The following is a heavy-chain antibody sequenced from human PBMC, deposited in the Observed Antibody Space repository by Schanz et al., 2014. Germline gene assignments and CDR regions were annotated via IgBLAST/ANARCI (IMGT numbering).Heavy chain of an antibody. D-gene: IGHD3-22*01. CDR1: GFTFSNFA. J-gene: IGHJ6*02. V-gene: IGHV3-30*04. Sequence: QVQLVESGGGVVQPGRSLRLSCAASGFTFSNFAIHWVRQAPGKGLEWVAVISYDGSHKDYADSVKGRFTISRDNSKNTLYLQMNSLRAEDTAVYYCAKDRDDSSWYYYYYGMDVWGQGTTVTVSS. CDR2: ISYDGSHK. CDR3: AKDRDDSSWYYYYYGMDV.